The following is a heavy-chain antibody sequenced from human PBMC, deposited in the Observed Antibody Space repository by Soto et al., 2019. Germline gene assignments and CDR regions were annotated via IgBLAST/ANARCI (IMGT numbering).Heavy chain of an antibody. CDR2: IIPIFGTS. CDR1: GGTFSSYA. V-gene: IGHV1-69*12. CDR3: AGPPRSNRYYYGMDL. D-gene: IGHD4-4*01. Sequence: QVQLVQSGAEVKKRGSSVKVSCKASGGTFSSYAISWVRQAPGQGREWLGGIIPIFGTSNYAQKFQGRVTITADESTSTAYMELSSLRSEATAVYYCAGPPRSNRYYYGMDLWGQGTTVTVSS. J-gene: IGHJ6*02.